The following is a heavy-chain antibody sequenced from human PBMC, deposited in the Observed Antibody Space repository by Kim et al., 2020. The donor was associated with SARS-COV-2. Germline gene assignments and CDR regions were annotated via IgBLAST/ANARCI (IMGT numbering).Heavy chain of an antibody. V-gene: IGHV4-59*01. CDR2: IYYSGST. Sequence: SETLSLTCTVSGGSISSYYWSWIRQPPGKGLEWIGYIYYSGSTNYNPSLKSRVTISVDTSKNQFSLKLSSVTAADTAVYYCARYEGGYNEWSSIDYWGQG. J-gene: IGHJ4*02. D-gene: IGHD3-3*01. CDR3: ARYEGGYNEWSSIDY. CDR1: GGSISSYY.